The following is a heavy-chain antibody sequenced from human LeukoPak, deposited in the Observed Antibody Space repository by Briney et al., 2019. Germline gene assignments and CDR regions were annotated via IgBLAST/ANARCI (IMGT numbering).Heavy chain of an antibody. CDR3: ARATYYYDSSGYRTEYFQH. Sequence: GKSLRLSCAASGFTFSSYGMHWVRQAPGKGLEWVAVISYDGSNKYYADSVKGRFTISRDNSKNTLYLQMNSLRAEDTAVYYCARATYYYDSSGYRTEYFQHWGQGTLVTVSS. CDR2: ISYDGSNK. V-gene: IGHV3-30*19. J-gene: IGHJ1*01. D-gene: IGHD3-22*01. CDR1: GFTFSSYG.